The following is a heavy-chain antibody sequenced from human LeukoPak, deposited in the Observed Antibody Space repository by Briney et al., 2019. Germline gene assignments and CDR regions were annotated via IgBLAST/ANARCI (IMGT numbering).Heavy chain of an antibody. Sequence: GGSLRLSCAASGFTFSSYGMSWVRQAPGKGLEWVSAISGSGGSTYYADSVKGRFTISRDNSKNTLYLQMNSLRAEDTAVYYCAKFWTVFIAAAGHFDYWGQGTLVTVSS. J-gene: IGHJ4*02. V-gene: IGHV3-23*01. CDR1: GFTFSSYG. D-gene: IGHD6-13*01. CDR3: AKFWTVFIAAAGHFDY. CDR2: ISGSGGST.